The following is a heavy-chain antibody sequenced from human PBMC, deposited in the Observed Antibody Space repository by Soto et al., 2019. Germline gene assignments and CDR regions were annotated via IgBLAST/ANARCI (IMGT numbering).Heavy chain of an antibody. D-gene: IGHD7-27*01. CDR1: GFTFGNYA. CDR3: AKKSLGSITLPALYYFDY. CDR2: ISGGGDAT. J-gene: IGHJ4*02. V-gene: IGHV3-23*02. Sequence: EVQLLESGGGLEQPGGSRRLSCAAFGFTFGNYALSWVRQAPGKGLEWASVISGGGDATYYQDSVKGRFTTSRDNSKNTVYLQMNSLRAEDTAVYYCAKKSLGSITLPALYYFDYWGQGTLVTVSS.